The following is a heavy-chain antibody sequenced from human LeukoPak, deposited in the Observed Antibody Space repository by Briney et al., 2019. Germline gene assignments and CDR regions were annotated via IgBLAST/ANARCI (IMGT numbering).Heavy chain of an antibody. CDR3: ARGGGDYGDPKYNWFDP. Sequence: PSETLSLTCAVYGGSFSGYYWSWIRQPPGKGLEWIGEVNHSGSTNYNPSLKSRVTISVDTSKNQFSLKLSSVTAADTAVYYCARGGGDYGDPKYNWFDPWGQGTLVTVSS. CDR1: GGSFSGYY. D-gene: IGHD4-17*01. CDR2: VNHSGST. J-gene: IGHJ5*02. V-gene: IGHV4-34*01.